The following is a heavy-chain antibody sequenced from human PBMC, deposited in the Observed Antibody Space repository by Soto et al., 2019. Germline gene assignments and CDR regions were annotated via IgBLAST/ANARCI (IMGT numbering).Heavy chain of an antibody. CDR3: AKDTYYDFWSGYWGTYYYYGMDV. V-gene: IGHV3-9*01. D-gene: IGHD3-3*01. CDR2: ISWNSGSI. Sequence: EVQLVESGGGLVQPGGSLRLSCAASGFTFSSYSMNWVRQAPGKGLEWVSGISWNSGSIGYADSVKGRFTISRDNAKNSLYLQMNSLRAEDTALYYCAKDTYYDFWSGYWGTYYYYGMDVWGQGTTVTVSS. CDR1: GFTFSSYS. J-gene: IGHJ6*02.